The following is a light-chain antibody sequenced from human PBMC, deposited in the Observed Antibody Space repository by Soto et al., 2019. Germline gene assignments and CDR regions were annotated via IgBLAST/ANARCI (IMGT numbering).Light chain of an antibody. CDR2: LNSDGSH. CDR3: QTWGTGLVV. V-gene: IGLV4-69*01. J-gene: IGLJ2*01. CDR1: SGHSSYA. Sequence: QPVLTQSPSASASLGASVKLTCTLSSGHSSYAIAWHQQQPEKGPRYLMKLNSDGSHSKGDEIPDRFSGSSSGAERYLTISSLQSEDEADYYWQTWGTGLVVFGGGTKVTVL.